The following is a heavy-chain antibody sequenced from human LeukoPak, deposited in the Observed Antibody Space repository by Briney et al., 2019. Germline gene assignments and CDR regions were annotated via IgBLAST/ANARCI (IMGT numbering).Heavy chain of an antibody. CDR1: GFTFSSYW. Sequence: GGSLRLSCAASGFTFSSYWIHWVRQVPGKGLVWVSRLNSDGSSTSYADSVKGRFTISRDNAKNTLFLQMNSLRAEDTAVYSCARDGRYWYFDLWGRGTLVTVSS. V-gene: IGHV3-74*01. CDR3: ARDGRYWYFDL. CDR2: LNSDGSST. J-gene: IGHJ2*01.